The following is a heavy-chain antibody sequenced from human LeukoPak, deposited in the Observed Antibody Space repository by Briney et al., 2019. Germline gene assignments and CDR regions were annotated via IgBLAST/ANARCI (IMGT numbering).Heavy chain of an antibody. CDR3: AKNGDPGY. J-gene: IGHJ4*02. Sequence: GGSLRLSCAASGFTFSNYAVSWVRQAPGKGLEWVSAISGSGGSTYYADSVKGRFTISRGNSKNTLYLHMNSLRAEDTAVYYCAKNGDPGYWGQGTLVTVSS. V-gene: IGHV3-23*01. D-gene: IGHD4-17*01. CDR1: GFTFSNYA. CDR2: ISGSGGST.